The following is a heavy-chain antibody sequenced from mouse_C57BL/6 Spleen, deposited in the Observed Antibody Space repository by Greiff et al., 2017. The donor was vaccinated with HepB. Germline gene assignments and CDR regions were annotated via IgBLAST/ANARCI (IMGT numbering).Heavy chain of an antibody. V-gene: IGHV1-82*01. CDR3: ARELYYYAMDY. Sequence: QVQLQQSGPELVKPGASVKISRKASGYAFSSSWMNWVKQRPGKGLEWIGRIYPGDGDTNYNGKFKGKATLTADKSSSTAYMQLSSLTSEDSAVYFCARELYYYAMDYWGQGTSVTVSS. J-gene: IGHJ4*01. CDR2: IYPGDGDT. CDR1: GYAFSSSW.